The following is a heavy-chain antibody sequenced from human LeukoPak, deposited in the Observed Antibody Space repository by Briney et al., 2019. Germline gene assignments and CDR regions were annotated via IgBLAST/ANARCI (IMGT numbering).Heavy chain of an antibody. CDR2: ISYDGSNK. V-gene: IGHV3-30-3*01. J-gene: IGHJ6*02. CDR3: AKGALLLYYYGMDV. D-gene: IGHD2-15*01. Sequence: GGSLRLSCAASGFTFSSYAMHWVRQAPGKGLEWVAVISYDGSNKYYADSVKGRFTISRDNSKNTLYLQMNSLRAEDTAVYYCAKGALLLYYYGMDVWGQGTTVTVSS. CDR1: GFTFSSYA.